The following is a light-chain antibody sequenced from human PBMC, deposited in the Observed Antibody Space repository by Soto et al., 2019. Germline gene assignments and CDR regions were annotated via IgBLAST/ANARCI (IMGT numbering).Light chain of an antibody. CDR3: CSFAGTYTYV. CDR2: DVT. CDR1: SSDVGGYSY. V-gene: IGLV2-11*01. J-gene: IGLJ1*01. Sequence: QSALTQPRSVSGSPGQSVTISCTGTSSDVGGYSYVSWYQQHPGKAPTLIIYDVTKRPSGVPDRFSGSKSGNTASLTISGLHAEDEADYYCCSFAGTYTYVFGTRTKLTVL.